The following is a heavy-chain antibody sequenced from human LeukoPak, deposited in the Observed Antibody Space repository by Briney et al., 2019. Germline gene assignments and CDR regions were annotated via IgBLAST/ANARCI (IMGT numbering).Heavy chain of an antibody. Sequence: GGSLRLSCAASGFIFSSYEMNWVRQAPGKGLEWVSYIDFGGTTINYADSVKGRFTISRDNSKNTLYLKMNSLRAEDTAVYYCAKHIGIAAAQVSRFDYWGQGTLVTVSS. J-gene: IGHJ4*02. V-gene: IGHV3-48*03. CDR3: AKHIGIAAAQVSRFDY. D-gene: IGHD6-13*01. CDR1: GFIFSSYE. CDR2: IDFGGTTI.